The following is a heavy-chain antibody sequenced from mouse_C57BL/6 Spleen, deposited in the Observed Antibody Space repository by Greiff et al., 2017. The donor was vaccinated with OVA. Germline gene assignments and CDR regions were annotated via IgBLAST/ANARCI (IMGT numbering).Heavy chain of an antibody. CDR1: GYTFTSYW. Sequence: VKLQQPGAELVKPGASVKLSCKASGYTFTSYWMHWVKQRPGQGLEWIGMIHPNSGSTNYNEKFKSKATLTVDKSSSTAYMQLSSLTSEDSAVYYCARSTYYYGSSYVDYWGQGTTLTVSS. CDR3: ARSTYYYGSSYVDY. V-gene: IGHV1-64*01. CDR2: IHPNSGST. D-gene: IGHD1-1*01. J-gene: IGHJ2*01.